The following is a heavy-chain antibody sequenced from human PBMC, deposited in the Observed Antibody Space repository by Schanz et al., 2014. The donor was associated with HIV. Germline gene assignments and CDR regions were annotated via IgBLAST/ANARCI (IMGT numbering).Heavy chain of an antibody. V-gene: IGHV1-8*01. CDR2: MNPNSGNT. CDR1: GERGRREE. Sequence: VKKGEEGEEVKKEGASGKGEGKEEGERGRREEERGGRKGRGKGGDGVGWMNPNSGNTGFAQKFQGRVTMTRNTSISTAYMELSSLGSEDTAMYYCARGNLAWCGGGSCYTRFQFFQVWGQGTLITVSS. CDR3: ARGNLAWCGGGSCYTRFQFFQV. J-gene: IGHJ1*01. D-gene: IGHD2-15*01.